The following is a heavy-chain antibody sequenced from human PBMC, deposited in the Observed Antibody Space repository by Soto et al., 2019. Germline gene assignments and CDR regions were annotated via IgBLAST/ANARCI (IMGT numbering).Heavy chain of an antibody. J-gene: IGHJ6*02. CDR1: GWSFSGYY. V-gene: IGHV4-34*01. Sequence: SETLSLTCAVYGWSFSGYYWSLIRQPPGKGLEWIGEINHSGSTNYNPSLKSRVTISVDTSKNQFSLKLSSVTAADTAVYYCARGQVLRFLEWTHTHYYYGMEVWGQGTTVTVSS. CDR2: INHSGST. D-gene: IGHD3-3*01. CDR3: ARGQVLRFLEWTHTHYYYGMEV.